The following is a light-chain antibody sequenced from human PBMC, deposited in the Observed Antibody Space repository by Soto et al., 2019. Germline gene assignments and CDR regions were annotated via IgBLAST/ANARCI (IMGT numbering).Light chain of an antibody. CDR3: QQYGSSPET. V-gene: IGKV3-20*01. Sequence: EIVLTQSPGTLSLSPGERATLSCRASQSVSSRNLAWYQQKPGQAPRLLIYGASSRATGIPDRFSGRGSGTDFALTISRLEPEDFAVYYCQQYGSSPETFGQGTKLEIK. J-gene: IGKJ2*01. CDR2: GAS. CDR1: QSVSSRN.